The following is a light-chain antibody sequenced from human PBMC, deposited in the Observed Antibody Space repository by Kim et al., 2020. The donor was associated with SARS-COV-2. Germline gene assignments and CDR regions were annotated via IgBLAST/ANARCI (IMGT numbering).Light chain of an antibody. CDR3: QAWDSSTVV. CDR2: QDS. V-gene: IGLV3-1*01. CDR1: KVGDKG. J-gene: IGLJ2*01. Sequence: SVSPGRTASITCSGEKVGDKGACWYQQKAGQSPVLVMYQDSKRPSGIPERFSGSNSGNTATLTISGTQAMDEADYYCQAWDSSTVVFGGGTQLTVL.